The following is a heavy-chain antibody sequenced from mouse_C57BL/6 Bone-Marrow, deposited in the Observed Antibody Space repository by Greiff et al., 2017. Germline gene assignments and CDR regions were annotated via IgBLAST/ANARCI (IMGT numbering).Heavy chain of an antibody. CDR1: GFNIKDDY. CDR2: IDPENGDT. J-gene: IGHJ2*01. V-gene: IGHV14-4*01. Sequence: VQLQQSGAELVRPGASVKLSCTASGFNIKDDYMHWVKQRPEQGLEWIGWIDPENGDTEYASKFQGKATITADTSSNTAYLQLSSLTSEDTAVYYCTTPATYYFDYGGQGTTLTVSS. CDR3: TTPATYYFDY. D-gene: IGHD1-1*01.